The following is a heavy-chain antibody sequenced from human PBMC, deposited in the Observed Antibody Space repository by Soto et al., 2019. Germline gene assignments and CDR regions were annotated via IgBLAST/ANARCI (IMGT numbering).Heavy chain of an antibody. CDR1: GFTFSSYA. Sequence: SLRLSCAASGFTFSSYAMTWVRQAPGKGLEWVSAISASGGNTDYADSVKGRFTNFRDNSKNALYLQMNSLRAEDTATYYCAKDGPYSTSWTPDYWGQGMLVTVSS. J-gene: IGHJ4*02. V-gene: IGHV3-23*01. CDR2: ISASGGNT. CDR3: AKDGPYSTSWTPDY. D-gene: IGHD2-2*01.